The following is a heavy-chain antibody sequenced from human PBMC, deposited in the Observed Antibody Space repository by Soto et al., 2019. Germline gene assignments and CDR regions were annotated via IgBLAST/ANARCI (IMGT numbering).Heavy chain of an antibody. D-gene: IGHD3-10*01. V-gene: IGHV3-23*01. CDR2: ISGSGGST. J-gene: IGHJ4*02. Sequence: WGSLRLSCAASGFTFSSYATSWVRQAPGKGLERVSAISGSGGSTYYADSVKGRFTISRDNSKNTLYLQMNSLRAEDTAVYYCAKGGITMVRGVPWYFDYWGQGTLVTVSS. CDR3: AKGGITMVRGVPWYFDY. CDR1: GFTFSSYA.